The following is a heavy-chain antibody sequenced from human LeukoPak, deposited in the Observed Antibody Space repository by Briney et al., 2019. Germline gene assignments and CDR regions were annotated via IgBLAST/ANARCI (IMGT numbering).Heavy chain of an antibody. Sequence: PGGSLRLSCVASGFTFSNYGMNWVRQAPGKGLEWVSIITSGVGITYYADSVKGRFTISRDNSKNTLYLQTNSLRAEDTAVYYCAKGDYYDLDYWGQGTLVTVSS. V-gene: IGHV3-23*01. J-gene: IGHJ4*02. D-gene: IGHD3-22*01. CDR3: AKGDYYDLDY. CDR2: ITSGVGIT. CDR1: GFTFSNYG.